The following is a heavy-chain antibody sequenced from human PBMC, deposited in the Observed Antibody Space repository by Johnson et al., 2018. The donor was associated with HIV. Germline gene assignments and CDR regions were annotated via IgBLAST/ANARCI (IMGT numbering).Heavy chain of an antibody. Sequence: MLLVESGGGLVQPGGSLRLSCAASGFTFSSYAMSWVRQAPGKGLEWVSAIRGSADDTNYADSVKGRFTISRDNSKNTLYLQMNSLRAEDKAVYYCAKDQWSSSWTNDAFDFWGQGTMVTVSS. V-gene: IGHV3-23*04. D-gene: IGHD6-13*01. CDR2: IRGSADDT. CDR1: GFTFSSYA. J-gene: IGHJ3*01. CDR3: AKDQWSSSWTNDAFDF.